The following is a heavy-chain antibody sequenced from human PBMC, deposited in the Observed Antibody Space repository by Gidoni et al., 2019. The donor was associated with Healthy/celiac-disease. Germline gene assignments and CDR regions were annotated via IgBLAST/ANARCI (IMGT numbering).Heavy chain of an antibody. CDR2: IYYSGST. CDR1: GGSIRSGGYY. Sequence: QVQLQESGPGLVKPSQTLSLTCTVSGGSIRSGGYYWSWIRQHPGKGLEWIGYIYYSGSTYYNPSLKSRVTISVDTSKNQFSLKLSSVTAADTAVYYCARGSGYYARGFDYWGQGTLVTVSS. D-gene: IGHD3-22*01. J-gene: IGHJ4*02. V-gene: IGHV4-31*03. CDR3: ARGSGYYARGFDY.